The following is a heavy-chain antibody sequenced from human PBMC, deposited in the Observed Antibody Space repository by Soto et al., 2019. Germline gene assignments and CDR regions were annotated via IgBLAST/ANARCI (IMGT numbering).Heavy chain of an antibody. V-gene: IGHV4-61*01. J-gene: IGHJ6*02. CDR1: VGSVSSETHD. D-gene: IGHD2-2*01. CDR3: ARFLRSCSGTTCYNREDV. Sequence: SETLSRNCTDSVGSVSSETHDWSWIRQPPGKRLEWIGFVYSRGSTNSKPYLTSRVPMSVETSKTQFSLKLRSVLVAETAVYPCARFLRSCSGTTCYNREDVWGPGTTVIVSS. CDR2: VYSRGST.